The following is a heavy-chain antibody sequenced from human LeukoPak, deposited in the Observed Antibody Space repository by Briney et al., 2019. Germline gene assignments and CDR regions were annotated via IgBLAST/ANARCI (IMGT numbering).Heavy chain of an antibody. V-gene: IGHV5-51*01. CDR2: IYPGDSDT. Sequence: GESLQISCQGSGYRFTSDWIGWERQMPGKGLEWMGIIYPGDSDTRYSPSFQGQVTISADKSVNTAYLQWSSLKASDTAMYYCARLSGRVVCSAGSCYIDSWGQGTLVTVSS. D-gene: IGHD2-15*01. CDR1: GYRFTSDW. J-gene: IGHJ4*02. CDR3: ARLSGRVVCSAGSCYIDS.